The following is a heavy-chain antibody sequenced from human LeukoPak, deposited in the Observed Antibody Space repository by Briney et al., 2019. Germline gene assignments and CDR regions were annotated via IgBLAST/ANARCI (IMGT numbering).Heavy chain of an antibody. V-gene: IGHV3-23*01. J-gene: IGHJ4*02. CDR3: AKGLATWLPYNPEVL. CDR2: FSDSGDSP. Sequence: GGSLRLSCAASGFTFRDYAMNWVRQAPGKGLEWVSGFSDSGDSPSYVDSVKGRFTISRDNFKDTLYLQMNNLRVDDTAVYYCAKGLATWLPYNPEVLRGQGTLVFVSS. D-gene: IGHD1-1*01. CDR1: GFTFRDYA.